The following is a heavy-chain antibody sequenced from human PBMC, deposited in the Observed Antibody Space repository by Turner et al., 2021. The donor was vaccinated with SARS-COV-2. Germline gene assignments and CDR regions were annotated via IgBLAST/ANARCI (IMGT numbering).Heavy chain of an antibody. V-gene: IGHV3-23*01. CDR1: GFTFSSYA. D-gene: IGHD3-3*01. Sequence: EVQLLESGGGLVQPGGSLRLSCAASGFTFSSYAMSWVRQAPGKGLEWVSAISGSGGSTYYADSVKGRFTISRDNSKNTLYLQMNSLRAEDTAVYYCARDRPQYYDFWSGYWWFDPWGQGTLVTVSS. CDR2: ISGSGGST. J-gene: IGHJ5*02. CDR3: ARDRPQYYDFWSGYWWFDP.